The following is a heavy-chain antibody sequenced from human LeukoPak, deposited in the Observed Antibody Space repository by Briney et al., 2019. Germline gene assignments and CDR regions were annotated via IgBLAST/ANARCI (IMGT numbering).Heavy chain of an antibody. CDR1: GYTFTSYY. CDR3: ARALSAAAGTGTG. J-gene: IGHJ1*01. V-gene: IGHV1-46*01. CDR2: INPSGGST. D-gene: IGHD6-13*01. Sequence: ASVTVSCKASGYTFTSYYMRWVRQAPGQGLEWMGIINPSGGSTSYAQKFQGRVTMTRDTSTSTVYMELSSLRSEDTAVYYCARALSAAAGTGTGWGQGTLVTVSS.